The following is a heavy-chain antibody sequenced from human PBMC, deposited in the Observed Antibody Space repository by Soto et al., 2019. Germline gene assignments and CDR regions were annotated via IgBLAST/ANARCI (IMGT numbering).Heavy chain of an antibody. Sequence: EVQLVESGGGLVQPGGSLRLSCAVSGFTFSNYWMHWVRQAPGKGLVWVSRIKSDGSITTYADSVKGRFTISRDNAKNTLYVHMKNGRAEDTAVYYCVRGSGNYFFDYWGQGTLVTVSS. CDR1: GFTFSNYW. D-gene: IGHD1-26*01. V-gene: IGHV3-74*01. CDR3: VRGSGNYFFDY. CDR2: IKSDGSIT. J-gene: IGHJ4*02.